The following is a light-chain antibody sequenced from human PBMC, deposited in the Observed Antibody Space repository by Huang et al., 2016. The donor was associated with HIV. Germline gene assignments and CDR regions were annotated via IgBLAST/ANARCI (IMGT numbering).Light chain of an antibody. CDR3: QQRSNWPQYT. V-gene: IGKV3-11*01. Sequence: EIVLTQSPATLSLSPGERATLSCRASQSVSSYLAWYQQKPGQAPRLLIYDASNRATRIPARCSGSGSGTDFTFTISSLEPEDCAVYYCQQRSNWPQYTFGQGTKLGIK. CDR2: DAS. CDR1: QSVSSY. J-gene: IGKJ2*01.